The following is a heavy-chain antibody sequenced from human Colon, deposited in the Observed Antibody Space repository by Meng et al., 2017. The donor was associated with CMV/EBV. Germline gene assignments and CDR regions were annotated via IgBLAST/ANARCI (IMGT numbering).Heavy chain of an antibody. CDR1: GGSVSSGSYY. CDR3: ARDQGMFGVVTPLGY. V-gene: IGHV4-61*01. CDR2: IYYSGST. D-gene: IGHD3-3*01. Sequence: SETLSLTCTVSGGSVSSGSYYWSWIRQPPGKGLEWIGYIYYSGSTNYNPSLKSRVTISVDTSKNQFSLKLSSVTAADTAVYYCARDQGMFGVVTPLGYWGQGTLVTVSS. J-gene: IGHJ4*02.